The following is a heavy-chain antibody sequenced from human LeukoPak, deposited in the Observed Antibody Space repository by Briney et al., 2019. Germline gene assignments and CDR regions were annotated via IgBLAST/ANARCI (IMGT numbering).Heavy chain of an antibody. Sequence: LSLTCTVSGGSISSGGYYLGWVRQAPGKGLEWVSVIYSGGSTYHAASVKGRFTISRDNSKNTLYLQMNSLRVEDTAIYYCARDPGGGPTHGVWGQGTLVTVSS. CDR1: GGSISSGGYY. D-gene: IGHD1-26*01. J-gene: IGHJ4*02. CDR2: IYSGGST. CDR3: ARDPGGGPTHGV. V-gene: IGHV3-53*05.